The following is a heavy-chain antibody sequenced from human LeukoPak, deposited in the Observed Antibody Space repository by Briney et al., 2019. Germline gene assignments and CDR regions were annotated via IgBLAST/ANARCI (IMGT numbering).Heavy chain of an antibody. V-gene: IGHV1-2*02. Sequence: ASVKVSCKASGYTFTGYYMHWVRQAPGQGLEWMGWINPNSGGTNYAQKFQGRVTMTGDTSISTAYMELSRLRSDDTAVYYCARDNGYCSGGSCPHWFDPWGQGTLVTVSS. D-gene: IGHD2-15*01. J-gene: IGHJ5*02. CDR2: INPNSGGT. CDR1: GYTFTGYY. CDR3: ARDNGYCSGGSCPHWFDP.